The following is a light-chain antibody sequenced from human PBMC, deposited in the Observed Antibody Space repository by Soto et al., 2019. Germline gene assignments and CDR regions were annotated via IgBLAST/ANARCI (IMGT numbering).Light chain of an antibody. J-gene: IGKJ2*01. Sequence: DIVMTQSPDSLAVSLGERATINCKSSQTLLYSANSKNYLAWYQQKPGQPPKLLIYWASTRESGVPDRFSGSGSGTDFTLTISALQAADVAVYYCQQYFTSPYAFGQGTKLELK. CDR1: QTLLYSANSKNY. V-gene: IGKV4-1*01. CDR3: QQYFTSPYA. CDR2: WAS.